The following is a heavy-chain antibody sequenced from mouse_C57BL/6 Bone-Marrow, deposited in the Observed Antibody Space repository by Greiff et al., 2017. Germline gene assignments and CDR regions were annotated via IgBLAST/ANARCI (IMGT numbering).Heavy chain of an antibody. CDR1: GYTFTSYW. Sequence: QVQLQQPGAELVMPGASVKLSCKASGYTFTSYWMHWVKQRPGQGLEWIGEIDPSDSYTNYNQKFKGKSTLTVDKSSSTAYMQVSSLTSEVSAVYYCAREDYYGRDYAMDYWGQGTSVTVSS. V-gene: IGHV1-69*01. CDR3: AREDYYGRDYAMDY. CDR2: IDPSDSYT. J-gene: IGHJ4*01. D-gene: IGHD1-1*01.